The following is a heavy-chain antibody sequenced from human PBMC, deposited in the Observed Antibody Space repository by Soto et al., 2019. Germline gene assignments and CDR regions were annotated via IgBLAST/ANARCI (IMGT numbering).Heavy chain of an antibody. CDR3: ARGRVDGGELDL. CDR2: IWYDASNK. CDR1: GFTFRTYG. D-gene: IGHD1-26*01. J-gene: IGHJ4*02. V-gene: IGHV3-33*01. Sequence: VQLVESGGGVVQPGRSLRLSCAASGFTFRTYGMYWVRQAPGKGLEWVAVIWYDASNKYYVDSVKGRFTMSRDNSENTLYLQMNRLRAEDTAVYYCARGRVDGGELDLWGQGTLVTVSS.